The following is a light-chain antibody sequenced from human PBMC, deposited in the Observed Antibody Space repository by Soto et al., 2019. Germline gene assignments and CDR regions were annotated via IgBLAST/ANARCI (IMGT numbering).Light chain of an antibody. V-gene: IGLV2-8*01. CDR1: SSDVGRYNY. Sequence: QSALTQPPSASGSPGQSVTISCIGASSDVGRYNYVSWYQQHPGKAPKLIIYEVTKRPSGVPDRFSGSKSGNTASLTVSGLQADDEADYFCSSYVGSNKYVFGTGTKGTVL. CDR2: EVT. CDR3: SSYVGSNKYV. J-gene: IGLJ1*01.